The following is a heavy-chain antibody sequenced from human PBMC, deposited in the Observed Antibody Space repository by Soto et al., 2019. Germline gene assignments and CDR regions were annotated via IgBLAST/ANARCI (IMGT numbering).Heavy chain of an antibody. Sequence: SETLSLTCTVSGGSISSSSYYWGLIRQPPGKGLEWIGSIYYSGSTYYNPSLKSRVTISVDTSKNQFSLRLSSVTAADTAVYYCASHGDCTSTSCYAAWFDPWGQGTLVTV. CDR3: ASHGDCTSTSCYAAWFDP. CDR2: IYYSGST. V-gene: IGHV4-39*01. CDR1: GGSISSSSYY. D-gene: IGHD2-2*01. J-gene: IGHJ5*02.